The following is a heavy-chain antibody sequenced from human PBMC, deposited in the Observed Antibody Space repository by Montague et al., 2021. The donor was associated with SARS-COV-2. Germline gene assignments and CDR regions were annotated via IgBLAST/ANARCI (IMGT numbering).Heavy chain of an antibody. J-gene: IGHJ6*02. CDR3: ARDTRIQLWFDRDYYYGMDV. Sequence: CAISGESVSSNSAAWNWIRQSPSRGLEWLGRTYYGSKWYNDYAVSVKSRITINPDTSKNQFSLQLNSVTPEDTAVYYCARDTRIQLWFDRDYYYGMDVWGQGTTVTVSS. D-gene: IGHD5-18*01. CDR2: TYYGSKWYN. V-gene: IGHV6-1*01. CDR1: GESVSSNSAA.